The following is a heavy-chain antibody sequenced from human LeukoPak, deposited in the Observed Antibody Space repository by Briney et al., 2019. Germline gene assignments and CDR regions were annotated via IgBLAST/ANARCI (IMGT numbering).Heavy chain of an antibody. J-gene: IGHJ3*02. CDR3: ARRTLTTFGIVLNYDAFDI. D-gene: IGHD3-10*02. Sequence: ASVKVSCKASGYTFTSYDINWVRQATGQGLEWMGWMNPNSGNTGYAQKFQGRVTTTRNTSISTAYMELSSLRSEDTAVYYCARRTLTTFGIVLNYDAFDIWGQGTMVTVSS. CDR1: GYTFTSYD. CDR2: MNPNSGNT. V-gene: IGHV1-8*01.